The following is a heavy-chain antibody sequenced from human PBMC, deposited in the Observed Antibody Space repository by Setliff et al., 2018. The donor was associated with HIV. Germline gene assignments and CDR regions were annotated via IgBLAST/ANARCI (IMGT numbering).Heavy chain of an antibody. CDR2: INPNSGGT. V-gene: IGHV1-2*02. D-gene: IGHD1-26*01. Sequence: ASVKVSCKASGYTFSDYYMHWVRQAPGQGLEWMGWINPNSGGTNYAQKFQGRVNMTRDTSISTTYMELSRLRSDDTAVYYCARDKVGAMADFDYWGQGTLVTVSS. CDR1: GYTFSDYY. CDR3: ARDKVGAMADFDY. J-gene: IGHJ4*02.